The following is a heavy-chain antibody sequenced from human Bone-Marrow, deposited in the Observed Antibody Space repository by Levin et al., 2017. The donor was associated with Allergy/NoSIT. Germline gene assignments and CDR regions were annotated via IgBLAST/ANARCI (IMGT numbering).Heavy chain of an antibody. V-gene: IGHV4-30-4*01. CDR1: GDSVSTGDYA. CDR2: IYYTGSA. Sequence: SETLSLTCNVSGDSVSTGDYAWTWLRQPPGQGLEWIGYIYYTGSAYYNPSLKSRVIMSVDTSKNQFTLTLTSVTAADTAVYYCARLYDSSGYLIEYWGQGTLVTVSS. J-gene: IGHJ4*02. D-gene: IGHD3-22*01. CDR3: ARLYDSSGYLIEY.